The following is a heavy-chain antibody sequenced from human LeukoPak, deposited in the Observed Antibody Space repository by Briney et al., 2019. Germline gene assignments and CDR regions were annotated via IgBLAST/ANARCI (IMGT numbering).Heavy chain of an antibody. CDR1: GFTFSSYA. D-gene: IGHD3-10*01. V-gene: IGHV3-30*04. CDR2: AAYDGSHK. CDR3: AREHYYGSGIYFYSYYYSMDV. J-gene: IGHJ6*03. Sequence: GSLRLSCAASGFTFSSYALHWVRQAPGKGLEWVAVAAYDGSHKYYAESVKGRFTISRDNSKNTLYLQMNSLRPEDTAVYYCAREHYYGSGIYFYSYYYSMDVWGKGTTVTVSS.